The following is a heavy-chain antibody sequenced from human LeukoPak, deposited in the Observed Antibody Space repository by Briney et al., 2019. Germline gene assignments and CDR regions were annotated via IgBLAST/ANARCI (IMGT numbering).Heavy chain of an antibody. V-gene: IGHV3-74*01. CDR3: ARSFCSGNSCYSIDF. D-gene: IGHD2-2*01. CDR2: INGDGSST. J-gene: IGHJ4*02. Sequence: PGGSLRLSCAASGFTFSNYWMPWVRQVPGKGLVWVSRINGDGSSTHYADSVKGRFAISRDNAKNTLHLQMNSLRTEDTAVYYCARSFCSGNSCYSIDFWGQGTLVTVSS. CDR1: GFTFSNYW.